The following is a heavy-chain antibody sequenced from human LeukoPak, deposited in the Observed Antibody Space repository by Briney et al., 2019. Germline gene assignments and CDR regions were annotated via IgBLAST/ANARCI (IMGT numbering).Heavy chain of an antibody. J-gene: IGHJ6*03. CDR3: ARNGYYCIDV. CDR2: IYHSGGT. V-gene: IGHV4-4*02. CDR1: GFTFISYSM. Sequence: GSLRLSCAASGFTFISYSMNWVRQAPGKGLEWIGEIYHSGGTNYNPSLKSRVTISVGKSKNQFSLNVNSLTAADTAVYYCARNGYYCIDVWGKGTTVTVSS. D-gene: IGHD2-8*01.